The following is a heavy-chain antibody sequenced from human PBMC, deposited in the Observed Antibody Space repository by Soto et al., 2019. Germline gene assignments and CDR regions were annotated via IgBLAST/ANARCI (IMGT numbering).Heavy chain of an antibody. CDR3: VRESGVAADC. V-gene: IGHV3-74*01. D-gene: IGHD6-19*01. CDR1: GFTFDSHW. J-gene: IGHJ4*02. Sequence: ESGGVLVQPGGSLRLSCVASGFTFDSHWMHWVRQAPGEGLVWVSRIKTDGYAAAYADSVKGRFTISRDNTKNTVYLQMNSLRAEDTAVYFCVRESGVAADCWGQGTLVTVYS. CDR2: IKTDGYAA.